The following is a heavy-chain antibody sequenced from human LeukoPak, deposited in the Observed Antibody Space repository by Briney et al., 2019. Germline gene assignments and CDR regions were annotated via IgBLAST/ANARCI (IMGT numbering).Heavy chain of an antibody. CDR3: ARRNYDSSGYRALDP. Sequence: KLSETLSLTCTVSGGSISSYYWSWIRQPPGKGLEWIGNIYYSGSTYYNPSLKSRVTISVDTSKNQFSLKLSSVTAADTAVYYCARRNYDSSGYRALDPWGQGTLVTVSS. V-gene: IGHV4-30-4*08. CDR2: IYYSGST. D-gene: IGHD3-22*01. J-gene: IGHJ5*02. CDR1: GGSISSYY.